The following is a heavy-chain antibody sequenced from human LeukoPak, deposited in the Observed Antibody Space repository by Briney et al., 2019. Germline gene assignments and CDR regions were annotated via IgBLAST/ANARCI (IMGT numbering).Heavy chain of an antibody. CDR1: GFTFSSYW. J-gene: IGHJ4*02. D-gene: IGHD6-19*01. Sequence: PGGSLRLSCAASGFTFSSYWMHWVRQAPGKGLVWVSRINSDGSSTTYADSVKGRFTISRDNAKNSLYLQMNSLRAEDTALYYCARDYSLGWENPGDYWGQGTLVTVSS. CDR2: INSDGSST. CDR3: ARDYSLGWENPGDY. V-gene: IGHV3-74*01.